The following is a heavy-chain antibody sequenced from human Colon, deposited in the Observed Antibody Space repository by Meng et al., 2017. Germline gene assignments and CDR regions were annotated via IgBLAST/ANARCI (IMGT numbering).Heavy chain of an antibody. J-gene: IGHJ4*02. D-gene: IGHD1-26*01. CDR2: INPHSGDT. CDR3: ARDVSGTYKYFDY. Sequence: VALVEPGAAVKKPGGAVEVSCKASGQPFTDNYMHWGRQAPGQGLEWWGRINPHSGDTIIAQKFQGRVTMTRDTSVNSVYMELTWLTSDDEAVYYCARDVSGTYKYFDYWGQGTLVTVSS. V-gene: IGHV1-2*06. CDR1: GQPFTDNY.